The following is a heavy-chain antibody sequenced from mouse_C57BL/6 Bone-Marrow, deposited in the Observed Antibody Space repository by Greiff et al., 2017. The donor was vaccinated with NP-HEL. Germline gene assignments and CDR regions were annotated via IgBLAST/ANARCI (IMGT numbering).Heavy chain of an antibody. CDR3: ARSRGGLGRFDY. D-gene: IGHD4-1*01. CDR1: GYTFTSYW. CDR2: IDPSDSYT. Sequence: VQLQQPGAELVRPGTSVKLSCKASGYTFTSYWMHWVKQRPGQGLEWIGVIDPSDSYTNYNQKFKGKATLTVDTSSCTAYMQLSSLTSEDSAVYYCARSRGGLGRFDYWGQGTTLTVSS. V-gene: IGHV1-59*01. J-gene: IGHJ2*01.